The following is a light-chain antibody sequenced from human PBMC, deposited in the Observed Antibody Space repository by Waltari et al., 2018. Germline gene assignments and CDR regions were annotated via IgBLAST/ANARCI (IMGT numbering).Light chain of an antibody. CDR1: QDINSY. CDR3: QQLKSYPFT. CDR2: TAS. Sequence: IQLTQSPSSLSASVGDRVTITCRASQDINSYLGWYQQKQGRAPKLRIYTASTLQSGVPSRFSGSGSGTDFTLTISSLQPEDFATYFFQQLKSYPFTFGPGTKVDIK. V-gene: IGKV1-9*01. J-gene: IGKJ3*01.